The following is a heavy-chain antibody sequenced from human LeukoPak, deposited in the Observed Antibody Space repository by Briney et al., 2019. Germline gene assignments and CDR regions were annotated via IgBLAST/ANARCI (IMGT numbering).Heavy chain of an antibody. Sequence: RSLSLSCAASGFTFRIYAMHWVRQAPGTGLEWVAVISYDGSNKYYADSVKGRFTISRDNSKNTLYLQMNSLRAEDTAVYYCARDLMGYSSWYTVPGYYYYGMDVWGQGTTVTVSS. CDR1: GFTFRIYA. V-gene: IGHV3-30*04. J-gene: IGHJ6*02. CDR2: ISYDGSNK. CDR3: ARDLMGYSSWYTVPGYYYYGMDV. D-gene: IGHD6-13*01.